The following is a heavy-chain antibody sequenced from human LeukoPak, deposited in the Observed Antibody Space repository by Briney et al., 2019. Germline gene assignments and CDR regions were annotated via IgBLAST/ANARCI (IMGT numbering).Heavy chain of an antibody. CDR2: INPSGGST. J-gene: IGHJ4*02. CDR1: GYTFTGYY. D-gene: IGHD6-19*01. Sequence: GASVKVSCKASGYTFTGYYMHWVRQAPGQGLEWMGIINPSGGSTSYAQKFQGRVTMTRDMSTSTVYMELSSLRSEDTAVYYCARVRAGALDYWGQGTLVTVSS. CDR3: ARVRAGALDY. V-gene: IGHV1-46*01.